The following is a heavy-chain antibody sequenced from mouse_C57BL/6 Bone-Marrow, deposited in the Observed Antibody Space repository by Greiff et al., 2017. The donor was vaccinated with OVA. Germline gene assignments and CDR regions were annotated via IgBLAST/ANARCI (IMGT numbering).Heavy chain of an antibody. V-gene: IGHV1-72*01. CDR1: GYTFTSYW. CDR3: ARLDHYYYGSSYPDYYAMDY. Sequence: VQLQQSGAELVKPGASVKLSCKASGYTFTSYWMHWVKQRPGRGLEWIGRIDPNSGGTKYNEKFKSKATLTVDKPSSTAYMQLSSLTSEDSAVYYCARLDHYYYGSSYPDYYAMDYWGQGTSVTVSS. J-gene: IGHJ4*01. CDR2: IDPNSGGT. D-gene: IGHD1-1*01.